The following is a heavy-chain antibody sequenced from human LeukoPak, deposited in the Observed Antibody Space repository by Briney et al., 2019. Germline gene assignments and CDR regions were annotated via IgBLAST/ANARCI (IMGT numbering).Heavy chain of an antibody. Sequence: ASVKVSCKASGYTFTGYYMHWVRQAPGQGLEWMGWINPNSGGTNYAQKFQGRVTMTRDTSISTAYMELSRLRSDDTAVYYCGGGTARSWLLPNYWGQGTLVTVSS. V-gene: IGHV1-2*02. J-gene: IGHJ4*01. D-gene: IGHD3-22*01. CDR1: GYTFTGYY. CDR3: GGGTARSWLLPNY. CDR2: INPNSGGT.